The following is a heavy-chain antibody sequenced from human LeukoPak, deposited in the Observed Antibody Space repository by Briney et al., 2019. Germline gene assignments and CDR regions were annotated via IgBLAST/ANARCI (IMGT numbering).Heavy chain of an antibody. CDR2: IVVGSGNT. J-gene: IGHJ6*02. CDR1: GFTFTSSA. D-gene: IGHD2-2*01. V-gene: IGHV1-58*02. Sequence: SVKVSCKASGFTFTSSAMQWVRQARGQRLEWIGWIVVGSGNTNYAQKFQERVTITRDMSTSTAYMELSSLRSEDTAVYYCAADAYCSSTSCCYYYYGMDVWGQGTTVTVSS. CDR3: AADAYCSSTSCCYYYYGMDV.